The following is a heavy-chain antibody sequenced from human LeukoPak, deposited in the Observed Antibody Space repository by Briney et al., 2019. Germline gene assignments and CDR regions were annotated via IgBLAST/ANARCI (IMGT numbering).Heavy chain of an antibody. D-gene: IGHD2-2*01. CDR3: ARAGGYASSWAY. V-gene: IGHV3-7*01. J-gene: IGHJ4*02. CDR2: IKQDGSEK. Sequence: GGSLRLSCAASGFTLSSYWMSWVRQAPGKGLEWVANIKQDGSEKNYVDSVKGRFTISRDNAKISLDLQMNSLRGEDTAVYYCARAGGYASSWAYWGQGTLVIVSS. CDR1: GFTLSSYW.